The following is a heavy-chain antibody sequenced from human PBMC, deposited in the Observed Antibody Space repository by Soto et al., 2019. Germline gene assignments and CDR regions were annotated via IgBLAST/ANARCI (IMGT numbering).Heavy chain of an antibody. D-gene: IGHD5-12*01. CDR1: GYTFTSYG. CDR2: ISADNGNT. V-gene: IGHV1-18*01. CDR3: ARAPPIYSGYDSLKSTTRSNI. J-gene: IGHJ3*02. Sequence: QVQLVQSGAEVKKPGASVKVSCKASGYTFTSYGISWVRQAPGQGLEWMGWISADNGNTNYAQKLQGRVTMTTDTSTSTAYMELRSLRSDDTAVYYCARAPPIYSGYDSLKSTTRSNIWGQGTMVTVSS.